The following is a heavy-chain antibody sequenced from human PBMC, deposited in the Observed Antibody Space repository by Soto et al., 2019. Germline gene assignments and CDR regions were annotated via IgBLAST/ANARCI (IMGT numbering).Heavy chain of an antibody. V-gene: IGHV4-31*03. Sequence: QVQLQESGPGLVKPSQTLSLTCSVSGASISSGGYYWSWIRQHPGKGLEWIGYIYYSGSTYYNPSLKSRLTISVDTSNNQFSLKLSSVTAADTAVYYCATRFSYGYSGAFDIWGQGTMVTVSS. CDR2: IYYSGST. CDR3: ATRFSYGYSGAFDI. D-gene: IGHD5-18*01. CDR1: GASISSGGYY. J-gene: IGHJ3*02.